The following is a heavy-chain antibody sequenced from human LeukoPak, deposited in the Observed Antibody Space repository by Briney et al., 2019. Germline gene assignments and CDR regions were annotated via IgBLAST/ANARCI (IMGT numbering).Heavy chain of an antibody. J-gene: IGHJ6*02. V-gene: IGHV4-34*01. Sequence: SETLSLTCAVYGGSFSGYYWSWIRQPPGKGLEWDGEINNSGSTNYNPSLKSRVTISVDTSKNQFSLKLSSVTAADTAVYYCARLRYYDFWSGCRKWYGMDVWGQGTTVTVSS. CDR3: ARLRYYDFWSGCRKWYGMDV. CDR1: GGSFSGYY. CDR2: INNSGST. D-gene: IGHD3-3*01.